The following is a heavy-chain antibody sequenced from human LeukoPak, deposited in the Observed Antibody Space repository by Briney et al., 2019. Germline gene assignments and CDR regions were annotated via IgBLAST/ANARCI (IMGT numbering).Heavy chain of an antibody. D-gene: IGHD6-19*01. CDR2: IYYSGST. J-gene: IGHJ4*02. CDR1: GGSISSGGYY. V-gene: IGHV4-31*03. Sequence: SQTLSLTCTVSGGSISSGGYYWSWIRQHPVKGLEWIGYIYYSGSTYYNPSLKSRVTISVDTSKNQFSLKLSSVTAADTAVYYCARGTAVAGPDYWGQGTLVTVSS. CDR3: ARGTAVAGPDY.